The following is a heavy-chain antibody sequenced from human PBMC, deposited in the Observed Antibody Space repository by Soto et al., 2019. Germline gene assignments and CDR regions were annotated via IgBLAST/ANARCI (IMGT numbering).Heavy chain of an antibody. D-gene: IGHD5-18*01. V-gene: IGHV3-23*01. CDR2: ISGSVGST. CDR3: ARAFSYGYYYYGMDV. CDR1: GFTFSSSA. J-gene: IGHJ6*02. Sequence: GGSLTLSCAASGFTFSSSAMSWVRQAPGKGLELVSVISGSVGSTYYADSVKGRFTISRDNSKNKLYLQMNSLRAEDTAVYYCARAFSYGYYYYGMDVWGQGTTVTVSS.